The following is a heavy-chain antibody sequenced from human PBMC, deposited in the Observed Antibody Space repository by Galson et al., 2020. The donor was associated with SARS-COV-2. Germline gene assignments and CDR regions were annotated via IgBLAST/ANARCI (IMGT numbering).Heavy chain of an antibody. CDR3: TTVEGQRITIFGVVAYNDY. J-gene: IGHJ4*02. V-gene: IGHV3-15*01. CDR2: IKSKTDGGTT. D-gene: IGHD3-3*01. CDR1: GFTFSNAW. Sequence: GGSLRLSCAASGFTFSNAWMSWVRQAPGKGLEWVGRIKSKTDGGTTDYAAPVTGRFTISRDDSKNTLYLQMNSLKTEDTAVYYCTTVEGQRITIFGVVAYNDYWGQGTLVTVSS.